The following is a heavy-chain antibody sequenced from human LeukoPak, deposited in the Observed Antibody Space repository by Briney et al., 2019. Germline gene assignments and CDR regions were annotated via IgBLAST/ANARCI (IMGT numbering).Heavy chain of an antibody. CDR2: ISSSGGAT. CDR1: GFTFSSYA. D-gene: IGHD6-13*01. Sequence: TGGSQRLSCAASGFTFSSYAMSLVRQVPGKGLEWVSTISSSGGATYYADSVKGRFTISRDNSKNTLSLQMNSLSAEDTAIYYCTKWAGVSDTSNWYGPLDHWGQGTLVTVSS. CDR3: TKWAGVSDTSNWYGPLDH. J-gene: IGHJ5*02. V-gene: IGHV3-23*01.